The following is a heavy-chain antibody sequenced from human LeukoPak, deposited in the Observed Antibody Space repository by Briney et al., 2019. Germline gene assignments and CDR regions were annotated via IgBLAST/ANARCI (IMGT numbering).Heavy chain of an antibody. CDR1: GGSIRSGSYY. D-gene: IGHD3-10*01. CDR2: IYTSGST. Sequence: SETLSLTCTVSGGSIRSGSYYWSWIRQPAGKGLEWIGRIYTSGSTNYNPSLKSRVTISVDTSKNQFSLKLSSVTAADTAVYCCARDLWGSGIDNWGQGTLVTVSS. V-gene: IGHV4-61*02. CDR3: ARDLWGSGIDN. J-gene: IGHJ4*02.